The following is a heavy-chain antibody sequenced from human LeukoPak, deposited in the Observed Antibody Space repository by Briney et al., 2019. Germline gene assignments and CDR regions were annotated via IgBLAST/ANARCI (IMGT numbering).Heavy chain of an antibody. V-gene: IGHV4-59*08. J-gene: IGHJ3*01. CDR1: GGSFSSYY. Sequence: PSETLSLTCTVFGGSFSSYYWSWIRQPPGKGLEWIGYIYYSGSTIYNPSLKSRVAMSVDTSKDQFSLKLTSVTAADTALYYCARQGSVGLADAFDVWGQGTMVTVSS. CDR2: IYYSGST. CDR3: ARQGSVGLADAFDV. D-gene: IGHD3/OR15-3a*01.